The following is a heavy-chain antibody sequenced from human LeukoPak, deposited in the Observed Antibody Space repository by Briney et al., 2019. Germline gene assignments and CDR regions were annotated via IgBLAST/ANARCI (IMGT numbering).Heavy chain of an antibody. CDR3: ARGGYYGSGSFPDY. J-gene: IGHJ4*02. D-gene: IGHD3-10*01. CDR2: ISPYNGDT. CDR1: GYSFGSFA. Sequence: ASVKVSCKASGYSFGSFAINWVRQAPAQGLEWMGWISPYNGDTNYAQKLQGRVTMTTDTSTSTAYMDLRSLTSDDTAVYYCARGGYYGSGSFPDYWGQGTLVTVSS. V-gene: IGHV1-18*01.